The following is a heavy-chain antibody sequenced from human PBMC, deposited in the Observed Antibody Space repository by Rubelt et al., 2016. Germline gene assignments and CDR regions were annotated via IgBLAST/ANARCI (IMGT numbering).Heavy chain of an antibody. CDR2: INPSGGST. D-gene: IGHD3-3*01. CDR3: ARSPRYDFEDNWFDP. Sequence: QVQLVQSGAEVKKPGASVKVSCKASGYTFTSYYMHWVRQAPGQGLEWMGIINPSGGSTSYDTKFQRRVTLTREPSTRTGYLELSSLRSEDTAVYYCARSPRYDFEDNWFDPWGQGTLVTVSS. V-gene: IGHV1-46*01. J-gene: IGHJ5*02. CDR1: GYTFTSYY.